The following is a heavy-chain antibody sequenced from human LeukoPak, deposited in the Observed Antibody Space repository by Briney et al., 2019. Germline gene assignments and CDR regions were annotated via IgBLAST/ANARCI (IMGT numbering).Heavy chain of an antibody. CDR1: GGSISSGGYS. Sequence: TSETLSLTCTVSGGSISSGGYSWSWIRQPPGKGLEWIGYIYYSGSTYYNPSLKSRVTISVDTSKNQFSLKLSSVTAADTAAYYCARVSLDHAFDIWGQGTMVTVSS. V-gene: IGHV4-30-4*07. J-gene: IGHJ3*02. CDR2: IYYSGST. CDR3: ARVSLDHAFDI.